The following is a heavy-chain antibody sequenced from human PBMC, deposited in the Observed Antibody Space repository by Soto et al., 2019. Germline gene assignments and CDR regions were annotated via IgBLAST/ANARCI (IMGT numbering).Heavy chain of an antibody. CDR1: GGTFSSYT. D-gene: IGHD2-15*01. V-gene: IGHV1-69*04. CDR2: VIPILGIA. CDR3: ARDRVRRYCSGGSCYSPFSSFDY. Sequence: SVKVSCKASGGTFSSYTISWVRQAPGQGLEWMGRVIPILGIANYAQKFQGRVTITADKSTSTAYMELSSLRSEDTAVYYCARDRVRRYCSGGSCYSPFSSFDYWGQGTLVTVSS. J-gene: IGHJ4*02.